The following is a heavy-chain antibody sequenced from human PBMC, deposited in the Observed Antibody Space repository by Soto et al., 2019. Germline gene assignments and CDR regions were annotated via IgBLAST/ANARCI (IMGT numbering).Heavy chain of an antibody. CDR2: IYYSGST. V-gene: IGHV4-30-4*01. CDR3: ARGVRGSGSYYKFVSPSTEIDY. Sequence: QVQLQESGPGLVKPSQTLSLTCTVSGGSISSGDYYWSWIRQPPGKGLEWIGYIYYSGSTYYNPSLKSRVTITVDTTKNQFSLKLSYVTAADTAVYYCARGVRGSGSYYKFVSPSTEIDYWGQGTLVTVSS. J-gene: IGHJ4*02. D-gene: IGHD3-10*01. CDR1: GGSISSGDYY.